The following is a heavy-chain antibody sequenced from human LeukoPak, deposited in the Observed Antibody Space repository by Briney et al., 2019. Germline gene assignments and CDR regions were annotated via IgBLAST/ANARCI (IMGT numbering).Heavy chain of an antibody. V-gene: IGHV4-31*03. CDR1: GGSISSGGYY. CDR2: IYYSGST. Sequence: SETLSLTCTVSGGSISSGGYYWTWIRQHPGKGLEWIGNIYYSGSTYHNPSLKSRVTISVDTSKNQFSLKLSSVTAADMAVYYCAREATLQRLNWFDPWGQGTLVTVSS. CDR3: AREATLQRLNWFDP. D-gene: IGHD6-25*01. J-gene: IGHJ5*02.